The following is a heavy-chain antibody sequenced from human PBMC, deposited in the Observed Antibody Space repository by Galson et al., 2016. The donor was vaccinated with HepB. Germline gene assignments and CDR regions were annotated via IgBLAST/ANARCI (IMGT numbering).Heavy chain of an antibody. Sequence: SLRLSCAASGFTFSNAWMTWVRQASGKGLEWLGRVKSKTNGGTADTDYAAPVKGRFTISRDDSKNTVFLQMNSLQTEDTAVYYCTAGYCSGGGCHGDDAFHIWGHGTMVTVSS. V-gene: IGHV3-15*01. CDR3: TAGYCSGGGCHGDDAFHI. CDR2: VKSKTNGGTADT. J-gene: IGHJ3*02. D-gene: IGHD2-15*01. CDR1: GFTFSNAW.